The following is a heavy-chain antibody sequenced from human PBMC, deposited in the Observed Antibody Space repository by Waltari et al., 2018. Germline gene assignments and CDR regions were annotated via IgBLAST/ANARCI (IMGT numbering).Heavy chain of an antibody. Sequence: EVLLVESGGGLVQSGRSLRLSCTASGFRFGNYAVTWVRQAPGTGLQWVGFIRSKSYGGTTQYAASVKGRFTISRDDAKSIAYLQMNTLKTEDTGVYYCSRSLGARDDFLEYWGQGTLVTVSS. D-gene: IGHD3-3*01. CDR3: SRSLGARDDFLEY. CDR1: GFRFGNYA. J-gene: IGHJ4*02. CDR2: IRSKSYGGTT. V-gene: IGHV3-49*04.